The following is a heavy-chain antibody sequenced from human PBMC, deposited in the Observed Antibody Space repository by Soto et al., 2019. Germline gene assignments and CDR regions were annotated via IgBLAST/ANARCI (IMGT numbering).Heavy chain of an antibody. V-gene: IGHV3-43*01. Sequence: GGSLRLSCAASGFTFDDYTMHWVRQAPGKGLEWVSLISWDGGSTYYADSVKGRFTISRDNSKNSLYLQMNSLRTEDTALYYCAKDQAHDYYYYGMDVWGQGTTVTVSS. J-gene: IGHJ6*02. CDR1: GFTFDDYT. CDR2: ISWDGGST. CDR3: AKDQAHDYYYYGMDV.